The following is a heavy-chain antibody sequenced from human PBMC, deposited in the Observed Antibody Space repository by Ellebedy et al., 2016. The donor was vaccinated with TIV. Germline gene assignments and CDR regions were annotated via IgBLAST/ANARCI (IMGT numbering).Heavy chain of an antibody. CDR2: IFYSVST. CDR3: ARYPGVAAHYFDY. J-gene: IGHJ4*02. Sequence: MPSETLSLTCTVSGDSVSSGDYFWNWIRQRPGNSLEWIGYIFYSVSTSYNPSLKRRVTISVDTSKNQFSLKLSSVTAADTAVYYCARYPGVAAHYFDYWGQGTLVTVSS. V-gene: IGHV4-61*08. CDR1: GDSVSSGDYF. D-gene: IGHD6-19*01.